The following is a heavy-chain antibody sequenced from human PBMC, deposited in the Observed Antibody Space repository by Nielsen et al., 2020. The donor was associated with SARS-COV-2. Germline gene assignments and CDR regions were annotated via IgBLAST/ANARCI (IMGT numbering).Heavy chain of an antibody. V-gene: IGHV3-30*18. Sequence: LSLTCAASGFTFSSYSMNWVRQAPGKGLEWVAFISYDGNNKYYADSVKGRFTISRDNSKNTLYLQMNSLRAEDTAVYYCAKDGIVGATLYYYYMDVWGKGTTVTVSS. J-gene: IGHJ6*03. D-gene: IGHD1-26*01. CDR2: ISYDGNNK. CDR1: GFTFSSYS. CDR3: AKDGIVGATLYYYYMDV.